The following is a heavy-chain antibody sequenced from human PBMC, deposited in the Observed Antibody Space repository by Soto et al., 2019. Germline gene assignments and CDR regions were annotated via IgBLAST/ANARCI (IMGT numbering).Heavy chain of an antibody. CDR1: GFIFSDYY. J-gene: IGHJ5*01. V-gene: IGHV3-11*01. CDR3: ARDFDADSRADLYS. CDR2: ISGNGRII. Sequence: QVQLVESGGGLVKPGGSLRLSCATSGFIFSDYYMHWIRQAPGKGLEWISYISGNGRIIQYADSAKGRFTISRDNAQNPLYRQRNSLSAEDTALYFCARDFDADSRADLYSGGQGTLFTVSS. D-gene: IGHD4-17*01.